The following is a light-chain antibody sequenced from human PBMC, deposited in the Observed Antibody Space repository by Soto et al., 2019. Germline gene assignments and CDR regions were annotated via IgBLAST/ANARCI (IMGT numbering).Light chain of an antibody. CDR3: QQRSNCPPIT. CDR2: DAS. Sequence: EIVLTQSPATLSLSPGERATLSCRASQSVSSYLAWYQQKPGQAPRLLIYDASNWATGIPARFSGSGSGTDFTLTISSLEPEYFALYYCQQRSNCPPITFGQGTRLEIK. J-gene: IGKJ5*01. V-gene: IGKV3-11*01. CDR1: QSVSSY.